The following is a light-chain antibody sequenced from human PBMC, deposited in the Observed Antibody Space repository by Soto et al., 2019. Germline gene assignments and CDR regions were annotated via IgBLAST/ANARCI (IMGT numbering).Light chain of an antibody. CDR3: QQRHRWPIT. CDR1: QSLTNNY. Sequence: EIVLTQSPGTRSLSAGERTTLSSSASQSLTNNYFAWYQQKPGRALRLLIDGASTRATGIPDRFSGSGSGTDFTLTISSLEPEDSAVYYCQQRHRWPITFGQGTRLEIK. V-gene: IGKV3D-20*02. J-gene: IGKJ5*01. CDR2: GAS.